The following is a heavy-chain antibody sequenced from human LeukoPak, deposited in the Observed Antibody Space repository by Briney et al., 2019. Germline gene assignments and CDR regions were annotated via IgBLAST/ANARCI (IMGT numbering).Heavy chain of an antibody. V-gene: IGHV3-74*01. CDR1: GFTFSNYW. Sequence: GGSLRLSCVASGFTFSNYWVSWVRQAPGKGLVWVSRINSDGSSRHYADSVKGRFTISRDNAKNTLHLQMTSLRAGDTAVYHCARGGPDSSDYSSLFDYWGRGILVTVSS. J-gene: IGHJ4*02. CDR2: INSDGSSR. D-gene: IGHD3-22*01. CDR3: ARGGPDSSDYSSLFDY.